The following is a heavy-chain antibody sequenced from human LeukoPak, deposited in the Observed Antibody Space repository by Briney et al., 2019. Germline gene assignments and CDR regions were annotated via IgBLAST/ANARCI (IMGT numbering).Heavy chain of an antibody. CDR3: AKGGRGLRYFDWLSA. Sequence: GGSLRLSCAASGFTFNNYGMHWVRQAPGKGLEWLAFIRYDGSNTYYADSVKGRFTVSRDDSKNTLYLQMNSLRGDDTAVYYCAKGGRGLRYFDWLSAWGQGTLVTVSS. D-gene: IGHD3-9*01. J-gene: IGHJ5*02. V-gene: IGHV3-30*02. CDR2: IRYDGSNT. CDR1: GFTFNNYG.